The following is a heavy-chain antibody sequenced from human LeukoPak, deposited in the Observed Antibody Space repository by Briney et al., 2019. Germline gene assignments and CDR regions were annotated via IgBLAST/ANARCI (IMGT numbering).Heavy chain of an antibody. CDR3: TRWIQLWPLLYYYYGMDV. D-gene: IGHD5-18*01. J-gene: IGHJ6*02. V-gene: IGHV3-49*04. CDR1: GFTFGDYA. Sequence: GRSLRLSCTASGFTFGDYAMSWVRQAPGKGLEWVGFIRSKAYGGTTEYAASVKGRFTISRDDSKSIAYLQMNSLKTEDTAVYYCTRWIQLWPLLYYYYGMDVWGQGTTVTVSS. CDR2: IRSKAYGGTT.